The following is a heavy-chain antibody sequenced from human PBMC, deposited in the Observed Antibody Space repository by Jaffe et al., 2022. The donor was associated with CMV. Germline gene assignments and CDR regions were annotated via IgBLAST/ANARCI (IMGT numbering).Heavy chain of an antibody. Sequence: EVQLVESGGGLVKPGGSLRLSCAASGFTFSSYSMNWVRQAPGKGLEWVSSISSSSSYIYYADSVKGRFTISRDNAKNSLYLQMNSLRAEDTAVYYCASWPTKGMTTVGQAGYYYGMDVWGQGTTVTVSS. D-gene: IGHD4-4*01. V-gene: IGHV3-21*01. CDR2: ISSSSSYI. J-gene: IGHJ6*02. CDR1: GFTFSSYS. CDR3: ASWPTKGMTTVGQAGYYYGMDV.